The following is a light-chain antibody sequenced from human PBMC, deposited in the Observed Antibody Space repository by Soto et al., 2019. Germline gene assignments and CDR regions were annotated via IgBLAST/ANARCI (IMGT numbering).Light chain of an antibody. CDR1: QTVSGN. J-gene: IGKJ1*01. V-gene: IGKV3-15*01. CDR2: GAS. CDR3: QQYNNWPPWT. Sequence: VMTQSPATLSVSPGERATVSCRASQTVSGNLAWYQQRPGQAPRLLIYGASTRATGIPARFSGSGSGTEFTLTISSLQSEDFAVYYCQQYNNWPPWTFGQGPRWIS.